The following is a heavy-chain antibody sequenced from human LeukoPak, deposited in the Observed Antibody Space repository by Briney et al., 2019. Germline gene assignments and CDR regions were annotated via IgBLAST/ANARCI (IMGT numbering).Heavy chain of an antibody. D-gene: IGHD5-12*01. CDR1: GFTFSRYW. J-gene: IGHJ3*02. CDR2: IRKDGSVI. V-gene: IGHV3-7*01. Sequence: GGSLRLSCAASGFTFSRYWMAWVRQAPGKGVEWVANIRKDGSVINYLDSVKGRFTISRDNTKQSLYLQMNGLRAEDTAMYYCAGTLYSGYGLGSLGAFDIWGQGTMVTVSS. CDR3: AGTLYSGYGLGSLGAFDI.